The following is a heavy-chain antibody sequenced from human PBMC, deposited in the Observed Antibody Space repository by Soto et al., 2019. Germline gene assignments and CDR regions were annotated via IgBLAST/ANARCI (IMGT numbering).Heavy chain of an antibody. V-gene: IGHV1-69*01. CDR2: IIPIFGTA. Sequence: QVQLVPSGAEVKKPRSSVKVSCKASGGSFSSYAISWVRQAPGQGLEWMGGIIPIFGTANYAQKFQGRVTITADESTSTAYMELSSLRSEDTAVYYCARLNDYGDYGYSDYWGQGTLVTVSS. CDR3: ARLNDYGDYGYSDY. J-gene: IGHJ4*02. CDR1: GGSFSSYA. D-gene: IGHD4-17*01.